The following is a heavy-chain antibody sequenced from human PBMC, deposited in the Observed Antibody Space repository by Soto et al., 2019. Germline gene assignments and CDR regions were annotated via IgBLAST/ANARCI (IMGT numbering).Heavy chain of an antibody. J-gene: IGHJ4*02. D-gene: IGHD3-10*01. Sequence: SETLSLTCTVSGGFISSYYWSWIRQPPGKGLEWIGYIYYSGSTNYNPSLKSRVTISVDTSKNQFSLKLSSVTAADTAVYYCATLPRGHWGQGTLVTVSS. CDR2: IYYSGST. CDR3: ATLPRGH. V-gene: IGHV4-59*08. CDR1: GGFISSYY.